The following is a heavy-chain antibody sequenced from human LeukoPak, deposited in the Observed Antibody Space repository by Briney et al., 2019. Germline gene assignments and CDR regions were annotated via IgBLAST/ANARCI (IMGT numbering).Heavy chain of an antibody. V-gene: IGHV3-74*01. J-gene: IGHJ4*02. CDR1: GFTLRGYW. Sequence: AGGSLRLSCAGSGFTLRGYWMHWVRQAPGKGLVWVSRISSDGSSTGYADSVKGRFTISRDNAKNTLYLQMNSLTADDTAVYYCAGTTTTCCNYWGQGTLVTVSS. D-gene: IGHD4-11*01. CDR3: AGTTTTCCNY. CDR2: ISSDGSST.